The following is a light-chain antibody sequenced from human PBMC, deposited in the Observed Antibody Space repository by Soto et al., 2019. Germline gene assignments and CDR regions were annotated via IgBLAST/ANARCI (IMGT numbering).Light chain of an antibody. V-gene: IGLV2-14*01. CDR1: SSDVGGYNY. J-gene: IGLJ1*01. Sequence: QSVLTQPASVSGSPGQSITISFTGTSSDVGGYNYVSWYRQHPGKAPKLMIYEVRNRPSGVSNRFSGSKSGNTASLTISGLQAEDEADYYCSSYTRSSTLIFGIGTKVTVL. CDR3: SSYTRSSTLI. CDR2: EVR.